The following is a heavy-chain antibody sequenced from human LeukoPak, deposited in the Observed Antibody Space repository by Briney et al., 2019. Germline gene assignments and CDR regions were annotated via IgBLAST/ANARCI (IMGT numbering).Heavy chain of an antibody. D-gene: IGHD6-19*01. CDR2: IKQDETEK. Sequence: GGSLRLSCTASGFTFSNFWMGWVRQAPGKGLEWVANIKQDETEKFYLGSVKGRFTISRDNAKNSLYLQMNSLRAEDTAVYYCARGQLPTAVAGMSYYWGQGTLVTVSS. V-gene: IGHV3-7*01. CDR1: GFTFSNFW. J-gene: IGHJ4*02. CDR3: ARGQLPTAVAGMSYY.